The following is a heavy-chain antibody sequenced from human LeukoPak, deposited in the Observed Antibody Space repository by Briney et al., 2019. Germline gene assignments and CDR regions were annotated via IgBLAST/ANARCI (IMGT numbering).Heavy chain of an antibody. V-gene: IGHV4-59*08. J-gene: IGHJ3*01. D-gene: IGHD2/OR15-2a*01. CDR2: VNYRGST. Sequence: SESLFLTCAVSGGSLSHHHWSWIRQPPGKGLEWIGYVNYRGSTNYSPSLKSRAIISLDMSKNEFSLKLTSVTAADTAVYFCARHAETSMPTNDDGFEFWGRGTMVPVAS. CDR1: GGSLSHHH. CDR3: ARHAETSMPTNDDGFEF.